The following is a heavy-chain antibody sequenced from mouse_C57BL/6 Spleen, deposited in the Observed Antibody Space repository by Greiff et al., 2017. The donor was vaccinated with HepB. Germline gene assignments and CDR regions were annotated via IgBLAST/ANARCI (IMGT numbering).Heavy chain of an antibody. CDR3: ATGTNAMDY. V-gene: IGHV1-61*01. J-gene: IGHJ4*01. Sequence: VQLQQPGAELVRPGSSVKLSCKASGYTFTSYWMDWVKQRPGQGLEWIGNIYPSDSETHYNQKFKDKATLTVDKSSSTAYMQLSSLTSEDSAVYYCATGTNAMDYWGQGTSVTVSS. CDR1: GYTFTSYW. CDR2: IYPSDSET. D-gene: IGHD4-1*01.